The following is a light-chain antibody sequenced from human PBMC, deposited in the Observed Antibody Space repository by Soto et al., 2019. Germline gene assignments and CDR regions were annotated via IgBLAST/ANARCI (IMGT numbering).Light chain of an antibody. CDR1: SGHTGYV. V-gene: IGLV4-60*03. CDR2: LQGSGGY. Sequence: QLVLTQSSSASASLGSSVKLTCTLSSGHTGYVIAWHQQQPGKAPRFLMKLQGSGGYNKGSGVPDRFSGSSSGADRYLTISTLQSEDEADYYCETWDSSTQVFGGGTKLTVL. J-gene: IGLJ3*02. CDR3: ETWDSSTQV.